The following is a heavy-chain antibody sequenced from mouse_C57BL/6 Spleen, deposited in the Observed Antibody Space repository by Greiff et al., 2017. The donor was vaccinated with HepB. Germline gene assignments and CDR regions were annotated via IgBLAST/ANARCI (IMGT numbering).Heavy chain of an antibody. CDR3: ARLGYGSSYFWFAY. V-gene: IGHV1-64*01. Sequence: VQLQQPGAELVKPGASVKLSCKASGYTFTSYWMHWVKQRPGQGLEWIGMIHPNSGSTNYNEKFKSKATLTVDKSSSTAYMQLSSLTSEDSAVYYCARLGYGSSYFWFAYWGQGTLVTVSA. D-gene: IGHD1-1*01. CDR2: IHPNSGST. CDR1: GYTFTSYW. J-gene: IGHJ3*01.